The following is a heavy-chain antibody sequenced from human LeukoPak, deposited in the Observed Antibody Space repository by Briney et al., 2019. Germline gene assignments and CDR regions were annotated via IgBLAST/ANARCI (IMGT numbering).Heavy chain of an antibody. CDR1: GGSFSGYY. J-gene: IGHJ5*02. CDR2: INHSGST. CDR3: ARDLAVATSNWFDP. Sequence: SETLSLTCAVYGGSFSGYYWSWIRQPPGKWLEWIGEINHSGSTNYNPSLKSRVTTSVDTSKNQFSLKLSSVTAADTAVYYCARDLAVATSNWFDPWGQGTLVTVSS. D-gene: IGHD6-19*01. V-gene: IGHV4-34*01.